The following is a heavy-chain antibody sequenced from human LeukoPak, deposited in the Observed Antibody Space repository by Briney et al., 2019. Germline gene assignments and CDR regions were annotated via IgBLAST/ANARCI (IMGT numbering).Heavy chain of an antibody. V-gene: IGHV3-30*18. Sequence: GGSLRLSCAASGFTFSSYGMHWVRQAPGKGLEWVAVISYDGSNKYYADPVKGRFTISRDNSKNTLYLQMNSLRAEDTAVYYCAKDLRFGDPQDYFDYWGQGTLVTVSS. D-gene: IGHD3-10*01. CDR1: GFTFSSYG. J-gene: IGHJ4*02. CDR2: ISYDGSNK. CDR3: AKDLRFGDPQDYFDY.